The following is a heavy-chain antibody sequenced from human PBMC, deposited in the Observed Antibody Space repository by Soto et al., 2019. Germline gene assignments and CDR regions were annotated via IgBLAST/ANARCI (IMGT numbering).Heavy chain of an antibody. V-gene: IGHV3-30*04. D-gene: IGHD2-15*01. J-gene: IGHJ4*02. Sequence: QVQLVESGGDVVQPGRSVTLSCAASGFALSSYHMHWVRQAPGKGLEWVALISYVGRNKDNADSVRGRFTISRDNSKKRTYWQTKRLRSKDAAMYYYTRVKGVATYDYWGKGTLVTVS. CDR3: TRVKGVATYDY. CDR1: GFALSSYH. CDR2: ISYVGRNK.